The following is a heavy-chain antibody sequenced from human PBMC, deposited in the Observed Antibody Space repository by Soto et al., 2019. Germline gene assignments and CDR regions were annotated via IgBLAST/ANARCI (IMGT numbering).Heavy chain of an antibody. J-gene: IGHJ6*02. CDR1: GFTFDDYT. CDR2: ISWDGGST. D-gene: IGHD2-2*01. Sequence: GGSLRLSCAASGFTFDDYTMHWVRQAPGKGLEWVSLISWDGGSTYYADSVKGRFTISRDNSKNSLYLQMNSLRTEDTALYYCAKDMGHFPKTAKTVPAAIQHYYGMDVWGQGTTVTVSS. CDR3: AKDMGHFPKTAKTVPAAIQHYYGMDV. V-gene: IGHV3-43*01.